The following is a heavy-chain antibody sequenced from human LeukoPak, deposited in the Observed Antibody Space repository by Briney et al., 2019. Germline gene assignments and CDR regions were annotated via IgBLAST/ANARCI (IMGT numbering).Heavy chain of an antibody. V-gene: IGHV1-69*05. Sequence: VASVKASCKASGGTFSSYAISWVRQAPGQGLEWMGRIIPIFGTANYAQKFQGRVTITTDESTSTAYMELSSLRSEDTAVYYCARDPDLTRGYSYGPSLDYWGQGTLVTVSS. D-gene: IGHD5-18*01. J-gene: IGHJ4*02. CDR2: IIPIFGTA. CDR3: ARDPDLTRGYSYGPSLDY. CDR1: GGTFSSYA.